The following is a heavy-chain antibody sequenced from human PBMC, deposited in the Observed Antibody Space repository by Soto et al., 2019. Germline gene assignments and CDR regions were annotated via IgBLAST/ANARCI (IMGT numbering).Heavy chain of an antibody. CDR2: IDSSGEK. J-gene: IGHJ5*02. Sequence: QVTLKESGPVLVKPTETLTLRCTVSGLSITDSEMGVSWIRQPPGQPLEWLAHIDSSGEKSYRTFLKSRLAISKATSTSQLVLTMTNMDPADTATYYCARRHLAVAVSPWFDPWGQGIPVTVSS. D-gene: IGHD6-19*01. V-gene: IGHV2-26*01. CDR3: ARRHLAVAVSPWFDP. CDR1: GLSITDSEMG.